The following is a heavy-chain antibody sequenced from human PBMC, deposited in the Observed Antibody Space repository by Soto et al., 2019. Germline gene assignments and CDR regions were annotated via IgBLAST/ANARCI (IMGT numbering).Heavy chain of an antibody. CDR3: EITPSMIVGQRLCFDP. V-gene: IGHV1-69*06. CDR1: GGNFSCYA. J-gene: IGHJ5*02. D-gene: IGHD3-22*01. CDR2: IIPIFGTA. Sequence: QVRLVQSGAEVKKPGSSVKVSCNASGGNFSCYAISWVRQAPGQVLEWMRGIIPIFGTANYAQKFQGRVTITADKSTSTAYMGLSRLRSEDTDVYYWEITPSMIVGQRLCFDPWGQGTLVTVSS.